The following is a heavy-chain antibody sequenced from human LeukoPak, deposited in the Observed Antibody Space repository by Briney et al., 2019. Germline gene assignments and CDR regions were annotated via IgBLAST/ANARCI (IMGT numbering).Heavy chain of an antibody. CDR1: GYRFTSYW. D-gene: IGHD1-26*01. J-gene: IGHJ3*02. CDR2: IYPGDSDT. Sequence: GGSLRLSCKGSGYRFTSYWIGWVRQMPGNGLEWMGFIYPGDSDTRYSPSFQGQVTISADKSMSTAYLQWSSLKASDTAMYYCARRRGRYSGDAFDIWGQGTMVTVSS. CDR3: ARRRGRYSGDAFDI. V-gene: IGHV5-51*01.